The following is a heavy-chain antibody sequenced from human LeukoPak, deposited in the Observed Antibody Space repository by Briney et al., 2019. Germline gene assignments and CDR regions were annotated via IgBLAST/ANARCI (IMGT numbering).Heavy chain of an antibody. J-gene: IGHJ4*02. V-gene: IGHV3-11*01. CDR3: ARRDSSSWYGVDY. Sequence: GGSLRLSCAASGFTFSDYYMSWIRQAPGKGLEWVSYISSSGRTIYYADSVEGRFTISRYNAKNSLFLQMNSLRAEDTAVYYCARRDSSSWYGVDYWGQGTLVTVSS. D-gene: IGHD6-13*01. CDR2: ISSSGRTI. CDR1: GFTFSDYY.